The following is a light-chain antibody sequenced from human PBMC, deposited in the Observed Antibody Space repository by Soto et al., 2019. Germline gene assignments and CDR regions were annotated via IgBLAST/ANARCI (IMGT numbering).Light chain of an antibody. CDR1: ESVSNN. V-gene: IGKV3-15*01. CDR2: HAS. CDR3: QQYNEWPLT. Sequence: EIVMTQSPATLSVSPGERATLSCRASESVSNNLAWYQQKFGQAPRLLIYHASTRATGIPARFSGSGSGTELTLTISSLHSEDFALYYCQQYNEWPLTFGGGTTVEIK. J-gene: IGKJ4*01.